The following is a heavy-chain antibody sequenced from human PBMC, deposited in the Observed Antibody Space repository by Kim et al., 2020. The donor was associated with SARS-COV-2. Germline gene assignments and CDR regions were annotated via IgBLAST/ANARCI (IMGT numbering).Heavy chain of an antibody. CDR2: ISSYFLNK. CDR3: AREEVMVDAFDI. D-gene: IGHD3-10*01. J-gene: IGHJ3*02. Sequence: SLLLSFSPSLFPFILFSLHFFPHSPFPFLSFFSVISSYFLNKYYADSVKGRFTISRDNSKTTLYLQMNSLRAEDTAVYYCAREEVMVDAFDIWGQGTMVNVSS. CDR1: LFPFILFS. V-gene: IGHV3-30-3*01.